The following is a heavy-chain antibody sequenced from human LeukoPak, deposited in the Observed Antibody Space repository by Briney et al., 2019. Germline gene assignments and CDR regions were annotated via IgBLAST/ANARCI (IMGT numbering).Heavy chain of an antibody. V-gene: IGHV3-30*03. CDR3: ARDRTDGLRYSWGLDV. CDR1: GFSFNNYG. Sequence: GGSLRLSCAASGFSFNNYGMHWVCQAPGKGLEWVATMSHGGSNKYYADSVKGRFTIPGDNSKNTLYLQMSSLRAEDTAVYYCARDRTDGLRYSWGLDVWGKGTTVTVSS. D-gene: IGHD3-9*01. CDR2: MSHGGSNK. J-gene: IGHJ6*04.